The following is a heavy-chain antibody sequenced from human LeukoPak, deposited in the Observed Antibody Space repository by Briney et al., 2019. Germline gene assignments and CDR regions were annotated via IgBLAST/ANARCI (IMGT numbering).Heavy chain of an antibody. CDR3: ARVYGSGSYDYFDY. CDR2: IKQDGSEK. J-gene: IGHJ4*02. Sequence: PGGSLRLSCAASGFTFSSYWMSWVRQAPGKGLEWVANIKQDGSEKYYVDSVKGRFTISRDNAKNSLYLQMNSLRAEDTAVYYCARVYGSGSYDYFDYWGQGTLVTVSP. V-gene: IGHV3-7*01. D-gene: IGHD3-10*01. CDR1: GFTFSSYW.